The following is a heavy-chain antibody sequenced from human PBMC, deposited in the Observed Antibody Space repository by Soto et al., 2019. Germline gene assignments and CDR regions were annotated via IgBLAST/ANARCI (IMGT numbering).Heavy chain of an antibody. J-gene: IGHJ4*02. V-gene: IGHV3-21*01. Sequence: PGGSLRLSGAASGFTFSSYSINWVRQAPWKGLEWVSYISSSSSYVYYADSVKRRFTISRDNAKNSLYLQMNSLRAEDTAVYYCASDLVVVVAARNVGYLDDWGQGTLLTVSS. CDR1: GFTFSSYS. CDR2: ISSSSSYV. D-gene: IGHD2-15*01. CDR3: ASDLVVVVAARNVGYLDD.